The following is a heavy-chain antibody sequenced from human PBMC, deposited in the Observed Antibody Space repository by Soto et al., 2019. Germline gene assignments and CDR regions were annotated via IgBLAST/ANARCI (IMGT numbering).Heavy chain of an antibody. J-gene: IGHJ5*02. CDR1: GFTFSSYG. D-gene: IGHD6-13*01. CDR2: IWYDGSNK. Sequence: RLSCAASGFTFSSYGMHWVRQAPGKGLEWVAVIWYDGSNKYYADSVKGRFTISRDNSKNTLYLQMNSLRAEDTAVYYCARGITLAAAAPVGNWFDPWGQGTLVTVSS. V-gene: IGHV3-33*01. CDR3: ARGITLAAAAPVGNWFDP.